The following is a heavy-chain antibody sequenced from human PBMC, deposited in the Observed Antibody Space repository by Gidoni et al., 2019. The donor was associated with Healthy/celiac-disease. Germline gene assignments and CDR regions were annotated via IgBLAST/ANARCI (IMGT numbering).Heavy chain of an antibody. V-gene: IGHV3-7*03. CDR3: AREARGILWFGEFTYYFDY. D-gene: IGHD3-10*01. Sequence: EVQLVESGGGLVQPGGSLRLSCAASGFTFSSDWMSWVRQAPGKGLEWVANIKQDGSEKYYVDSVKGRFTISRDNAKNSLYLQMNSLRAEDTAVYYCAREARGILWFGEFTYYFDYWGQGTLVTVSS. J-gene: IGHJ4*02. CDR1: GFTFSSDW. CDR2: IKQDGSEK.